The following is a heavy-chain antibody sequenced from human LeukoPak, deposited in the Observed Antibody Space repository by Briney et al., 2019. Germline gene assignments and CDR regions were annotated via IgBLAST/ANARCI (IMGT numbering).Heavy chain of an antibody. J-gene: IGHJ3*02. CDR3: ARDLSNVDAFDI. D-gene: IGHD2-8*01. V-gene: IGHV4-61*02. Sequence: SETLSLTCTVSSGSISSGSYYWSWIRQPAGKGREWIGRIYTSGTTNYNPSLKSRVTISVDTSKNQFSLKLSSVTAADTAVYYCARDLSNVDAFDIWGQGTMVTVSS. CDR2: IYTSGTT. CDR1: SGSISSGSYY.